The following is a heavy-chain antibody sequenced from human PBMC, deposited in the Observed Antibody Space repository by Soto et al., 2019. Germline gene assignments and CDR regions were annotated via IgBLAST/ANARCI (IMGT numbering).Heavy chain of an antibody. CDR3: ARHIPTYYYDSSGYYLGY. V-gene: IGHV5-10-1*01. D-gene: IGHD3-22*01. J-gene: IGHJ4*02. Sequence: GESLKISCKGSGYSFTSYWISWVRQMPGKGLEWMGRIDPSDSYTNYSPSFQGHVTISADKSISTAYLQWSSLKASDTAMYYCARHIPTYYYDSSGYYLGYWGQGTLVTGSS. CDR2: IDPSDSYT. CDR1: GYSFTSYW.